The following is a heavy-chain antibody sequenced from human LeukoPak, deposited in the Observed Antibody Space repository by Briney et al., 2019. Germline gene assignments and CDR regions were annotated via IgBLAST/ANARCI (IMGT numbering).Heavy chain of an antibody. CDR1: GGSMRNENYD. D-gene: IGHD3-3*01. J-gene: IGHJ6*03. Sequence: SETLSLXCTISGGSMRNENYDWSWNRQPPGKGLEWIGSIFYSGSADYNPSLQSRVTMSIETSNNQLSLKLSSVTAADTAVYYCARHFHYDFWSGYYRQNRQNRDHYYYMDVWGKGTTVTVSS. CDR2: IFYSGSA. V-gene: IGHV4-39*01. CDR3: ARHFHYDFWSGYYRQNRQNRDHYYYMDV.